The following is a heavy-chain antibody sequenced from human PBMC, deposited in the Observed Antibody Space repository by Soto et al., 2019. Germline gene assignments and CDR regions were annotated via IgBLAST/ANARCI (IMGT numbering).Heavy chain of an antibody. J-gene: IGHJ4*02. CDR2: ISRYGDFT. CDR1: GFTFNIYA. Sequence: EVQLLESGGDLIQPGGSLRLSCAASGFTFNIYAMTWVRQAPGKGLEWVSAISRYGDFTYYADSVEGRFTISRDNSKNALYLQMNRLRAEGTAVYYCAKDRYLDHDSRGYLFDNWGQGTLVTVSS. CDR3: AKDRYLDHDSRGYLFDN. V-gene: IGHV3-23*01. D-gene: IGHD3-22*01.